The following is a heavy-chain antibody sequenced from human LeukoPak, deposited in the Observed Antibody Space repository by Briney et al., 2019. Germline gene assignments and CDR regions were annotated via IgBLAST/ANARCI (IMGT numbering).Heavy chain of an antibody. Sequence: GASVKVSCKASGYTFTGYYMHWVRQAPGQGLEWMGWINPNSGGTNYAQKFQGRVTMTRDTSISTAYMELSSLRSDDTAVFYCANLVYSAASQYYFDYWGQGTLVTVSS. J-gene: IGHJ4*02. CDR1: GYTFTGYY. CDR3: ANLVYSAASQYYFDY. V-gene: IGHV1-2*02. D-gene: IGHD1-26*01. CDR2: INPNSGGT.